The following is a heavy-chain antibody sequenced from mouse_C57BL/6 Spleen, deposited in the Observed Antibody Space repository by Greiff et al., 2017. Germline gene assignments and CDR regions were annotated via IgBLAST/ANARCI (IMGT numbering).Heavy chain of an antibody. J-gene: IGHJ3*01. D-gene: IGHD2-5*01. CDR1: GFTFSDYG. V-gene: IGHV5-17*01. CDR3: AREDYSKGYSY. CDR2: ISSGSSSI. Sequence: EVHLVESGGGLVKPGGSLKLSCAASGFTFSDYGMHWVRQAPEKGLEWVAYISSGSSSIYYADTVKGRFTISRDNAKNTLCLQMNSLRSEDTAMYDCAREDYSKGYSYWGQGTLVTVSA.